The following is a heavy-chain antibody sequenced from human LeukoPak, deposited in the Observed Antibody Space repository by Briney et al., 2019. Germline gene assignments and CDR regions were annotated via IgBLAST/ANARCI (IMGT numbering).Heavy chain of an antibody. J-gene: IGHJ4*02. V-gene: IGHV3-23*01. D-gene: IGHD5-18*01. CDR3: AKGQGYNYGDSIDY. Sequence: HAGGSLRLSCAASGFTFNNYAMTWVRKAPGKGLEWVSVINGGGSSYYADSVKGRFTVSIDNSKNTLYLQMNSLRDEDTAVYYCAKGQGYNYGDSIDYWGQGTLVTVSS. CDR2: INGGGSS. CDR1: GFTFNNYA.